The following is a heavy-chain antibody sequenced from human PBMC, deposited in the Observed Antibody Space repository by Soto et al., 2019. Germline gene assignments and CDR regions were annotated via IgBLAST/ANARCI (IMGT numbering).Heavy chain of an antibody. J-gene: IGHJ5*02. V-gene: IGHV4-61*08. D-gene: IGHD3-16*01. CDR1: GESVSSGDCY. Sequence: SETLSLTCSVSGESVSSGDCYWSWMRQPPGKGLEWVGHVYFSGITNYIPSLKSRLTVSVYTAKNQFSLKLNSVTAADTAVYDWARIPGDTYKTYWSDPWGQGTQVTVSS. CDR2: VYFSGIT. CDR3: ARIPGDTYKTYWSDP.